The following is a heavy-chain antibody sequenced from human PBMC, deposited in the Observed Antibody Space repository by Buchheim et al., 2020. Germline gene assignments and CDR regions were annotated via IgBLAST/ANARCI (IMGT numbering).Heavy chain of an antibody. D-gene: IGHD6-19*01. CDR1: GGTFSSYA. CDR3: ARDRPDSSGWYEIKYNWFDP. J-gene: IGHJ5*02. Sequence: QVQLVQSGAEVKKPGSSVKVSCKASGGTFSSYAISWVRQAPGQGLEWMGGIIPIFGTANYAQTFQGRVTITADESTSTAYMELSSLRSEDTAVYYCARDRPDSSGWYEIKYNWFDPWGQGTL. V-gene: IGHV1-69*01. CDR2: IIPIFGTA.